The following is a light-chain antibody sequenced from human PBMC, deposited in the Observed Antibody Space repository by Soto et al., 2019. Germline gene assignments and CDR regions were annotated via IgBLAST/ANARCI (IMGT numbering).Light chain of an antibody. CDR3: QRYYSDLWT. J-gene: IGKJ1*01. V-gene: IGKV1-27*01. CDR2: AAS. Sequence: DIQITQSPSSLSASVGDRVTITCRASQGISNYLAWYQQKPGKVPKLLIYAASTLQSGVPSRFSGSGSGTDFTLTISRLQPEDVATYYCQRYYSDLWTFGQGTKVDIK. CDR1: QGISNY.